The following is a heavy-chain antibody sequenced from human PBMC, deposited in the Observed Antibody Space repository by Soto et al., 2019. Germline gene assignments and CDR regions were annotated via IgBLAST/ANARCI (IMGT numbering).Heavy chain of an antibody. CDR1: GFTVSSNY. CDR3: ARVAMIAQGELDY. Sequence: GASLRLSCAASGFTVSSNYMSWVRQAPGKGLEWVSVIYSGGSTYYADSVKGRFTISRDNSKNTLYLQMNSLRAEDTAVYYCARVAMIAQGELDYWGQGTLVTVSS. D-gene: IGHD3-22*01. J-gene: IGHJ4*02. V-gene: IGHV3-53*01. CDR2: IYSGGST.